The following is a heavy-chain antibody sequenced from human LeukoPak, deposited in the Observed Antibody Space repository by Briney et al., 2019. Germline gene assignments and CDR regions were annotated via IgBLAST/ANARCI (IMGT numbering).Heavy chain of an antibody. CDR1: GGSFSGYY. V-gene: IGHV4-34*01. Sequence: SETLSLTCAVYGGSFSGYYWSWIRHPPGKGLEWIGEINHSGSTNYNPSLKSRVTISVDTSKNQFSLKLSSVTAADTAVYYCARVSPCRLIVGATSNAFDIWGQGTTVTVSS. J-gene: IGHJ3*02. D-gene: IGHD1-26*01. CDR2: INHSGST. CDR3: ARVSPCRLIVGATSNAFDI.